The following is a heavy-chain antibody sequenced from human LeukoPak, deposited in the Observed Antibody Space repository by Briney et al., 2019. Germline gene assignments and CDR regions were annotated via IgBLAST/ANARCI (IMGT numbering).Heavy chain of an antibody. CDR1: GFTFSSYA. CDR2: ISGSGGST. CDR3: AKVISSSCGIGGY. J-gene: IGHJ4*02. Sequence: GGSLRLSCAASGFTFSSYAMSWVRQAPGKGLEWVSAISGSGGSTYYADSVEGRFTIFRDTSKNTLYLQMNSLRAEDTAVYYCAKVISSSCGIGGYWGQGTLVTVSS. V-gene: IGHV3-23*01. D-gene: IGHD6-13*01.